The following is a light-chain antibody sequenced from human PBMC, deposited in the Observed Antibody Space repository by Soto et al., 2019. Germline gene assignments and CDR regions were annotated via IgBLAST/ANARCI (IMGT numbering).Light chain of an antibody. CDR1: QSVGSD. CDR3: QQGNTWPWT. J-gene: IGKJ1*01. V-gene: IGKV3D-15*01. CDR2: AAS. Sequence: EIVMTQSPATLSVSPGERATLSCRASQSVGSDLAWYQQKLGQAPRLLIYAASDRATGIPGRFSGSGSGTDFTLIISSLEPEDFAFYYCQQGNTWPWTFGQGTKVDIK.